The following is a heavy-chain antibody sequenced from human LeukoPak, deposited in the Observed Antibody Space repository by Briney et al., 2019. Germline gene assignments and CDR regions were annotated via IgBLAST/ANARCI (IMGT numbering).Heavy chain of an antibody. V-gene: IGHV1-18*01. CDR1: GYTFTSYG. J-gene: IGHJ4*02. CDR2: ISAYNGNT. Sequence: ASVKLSCKASGYTFTSYGISWVRQAPGQGLERMGWISAYNGNTNYAQKLQGRVTMTTDTSTSTANMELRSLRSDDTAVYYCALPFWGYGGLDYWGQGTLVTVSS. CDR3: ALPFWGYGGLDY. D-gene: IGHD4-23*01.